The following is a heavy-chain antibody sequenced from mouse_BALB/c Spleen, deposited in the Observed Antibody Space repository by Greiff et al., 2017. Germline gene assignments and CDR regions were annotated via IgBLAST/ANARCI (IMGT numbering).Heavy chain of an antibody. Sequence: EVQLQQSGAELVKPGASVKLSCTASGFNIKDTYMHWVKQRPEQGLEWIGRIDPANGNTKYDPKFQGKATITADTSSNTAYLQLSSLTSDDSAVYFCARHYYYGSSGFYYAMDYWGQGTSVTVSS. CDR3: ARHYYYGSSGFYYAMDY. D-gene: IGHD1-1*01. J-gene: IGHJ4*01. V-gene: IGHV14-3*02. CDR2: IDPANGNT. CDR1: GFNIKDTY.